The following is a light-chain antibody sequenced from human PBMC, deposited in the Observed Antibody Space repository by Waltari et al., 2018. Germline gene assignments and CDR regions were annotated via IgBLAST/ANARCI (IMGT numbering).Light chain of an antibody. Sequence: DIVMTQSPDSLTVSPGERATIKCRSSQSVSNHVNNKNYLAWYRQKPGQPPKLLISWASTREFGVPDRFSGSGSGTEFTLTISSLQPEDVAVYYCQQYYNTPPTFGQGTKVEIK. CDR3: QQYYNTPPT. CDR1: QSVSNHVNNKNY. J-gene: IGKJ1*01. V-gene: IGKV4-1*01. CDR2: WAS.